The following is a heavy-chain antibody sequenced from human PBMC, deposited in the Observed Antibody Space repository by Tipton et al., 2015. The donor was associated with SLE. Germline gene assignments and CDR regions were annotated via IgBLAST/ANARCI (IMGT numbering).Heavy chain of an antibody. CDR1: GGSFSGYY. D-gene: IGHD6-19*01. CDR3: ARSMRVGSEDY. Sequence: TLSLTCAVYGGSFSGYYWSWIRQPAGKGLEWIGRIYTSGSTNYNPSLKSRVTMSVDTSKNQFSLKLSPVTAADTAVYYCARSMRVGSEDYWGQGTLVTVSS. J-gene: IGHJ4*02. CDR2: IYTSGST. V-gene: IGHV4-59*10.